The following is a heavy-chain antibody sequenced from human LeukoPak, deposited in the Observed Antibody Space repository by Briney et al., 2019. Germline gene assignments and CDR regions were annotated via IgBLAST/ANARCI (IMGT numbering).Heavy chain of an antibody. CDR3: AAGTPMYYSDTSGYYKEYGMDV. D-gene: IGHD3-22*01. CDR2: IVVGSDNT. CDR1: GFTFTTSS. V-gene: IGHV1-58*02. J-gene: IGHJ6*02. Sequence: GASVKVSCKASGFTFTTSSMQWVRQARGQRLEWIGWIVVGSDNTNYAQKFQERVTITRDMSTSTAYMELSSLRSEDTAVYYCAAGTPMYYSDTSGYYKEYGMDVWGQGTTVTVSS.